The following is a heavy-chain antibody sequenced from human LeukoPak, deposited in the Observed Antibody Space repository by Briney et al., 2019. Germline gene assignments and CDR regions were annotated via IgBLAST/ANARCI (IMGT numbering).Heavy chain of an antibody. CDR2: VYTGGST. CDR3: ARGPYYFDSSGAFDY. CDR1: GGSISDYY. V-gene: IGHV4-4*07. Sequence: SETLSLTCTVSGGSISDYYWSWIRQPAGKGLEWIGRVYTGGSTNYKASLKSQVTMSFDTSRNQFSLKLTPVTAADTAVYYCARGPYYFDSSGAFDYWGQGTLVTVSS. J-gene: IGHJ4*02. D-gene: IGHD3-22*01.